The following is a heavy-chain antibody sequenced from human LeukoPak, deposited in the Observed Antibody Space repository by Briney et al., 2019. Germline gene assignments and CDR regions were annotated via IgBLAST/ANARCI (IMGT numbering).Heavy chain of an antibody. J-gene: IGHJ4*02. CDR3: AREGLGAYYGSGSSQLD. V-gene: IGHV1-69*04. Sequence: GASVKVSCKASGGTFSSYAISWVRQAPGQGLEWMGRIIPILGIANYAQKFQGRVTITADKSTSTAYMELSSLRSEDTAVYYCAREGLGAYYGSGSSQLDWGQGTLVTVSS. CDR1: GGTFSSYA. D-gene: IGHD3-10*01. CDR2: IIPILGIA.